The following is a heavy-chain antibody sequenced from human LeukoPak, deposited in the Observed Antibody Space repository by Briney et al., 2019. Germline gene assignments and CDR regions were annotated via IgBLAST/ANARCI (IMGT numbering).Heavy chain of an antibody. D-gene: IGHD3-3*01. Sequence: ASVKVSCKASGYTFTSYGISWVRQAPGQGLECMGWISAYNGNTNYAQKLQGRVTMTTDTSTSTAYMGLRSLRSDDTAVYYCARAGYYDFWSGGRYYYYGMDVWGQGTTVTVSS. CDR2: ISAYNGNT. V-gene: IGHV1-18*01. CDR1: GYTFTSYG. J-gene: IGHJ6*02. CDR3: ARAGYYDFWSGGRYYYYGMDV.